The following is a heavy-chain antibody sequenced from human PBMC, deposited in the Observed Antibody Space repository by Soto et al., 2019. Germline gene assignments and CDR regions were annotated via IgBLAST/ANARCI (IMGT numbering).Heavy chain of an antibody. CDR3: ARDRRDCSGGSCYGNWFDP. J-gene: IGHJ5*02. D-gene: IGHD2-15*01. CDR2: TYYRSKWYN. CDR1: GDIVSSNSAA. V-gene: IGHV6-1*01. Sequence: SQTLSLTCAISGDIVSSNSAAWNWIRQSPSRGLEWLGRTYYRSKWYNDYAVSVKSRITINPDTSKNQFSLQLNSVTPEDTAVYYCARDRRDCSGGSCYGNWFDPWGQGTLVTVSS.